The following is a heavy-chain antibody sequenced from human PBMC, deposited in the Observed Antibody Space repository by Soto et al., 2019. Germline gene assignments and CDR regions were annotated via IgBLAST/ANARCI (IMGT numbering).Heavy chain of an antibody. V-gene: IGHV3-23*01. J-gene: IGHJ3*02. Sequence: EVQLLESGGGLVQPGGSLRLSCAASGFTFSNYGMSWVRQTPGKGLEWVSVSSGSGGSTYYADSVKGRFTISRDNSKNTLYLQMNSLAAEGTAVYYCAEGGFSPFDIWGHGTMVTVSS. CDR1: GFTFSNYG. CDR3: AEGGFSPFDI. CDR2: SSGSGGST. D-gene: IGHD1-26*01.